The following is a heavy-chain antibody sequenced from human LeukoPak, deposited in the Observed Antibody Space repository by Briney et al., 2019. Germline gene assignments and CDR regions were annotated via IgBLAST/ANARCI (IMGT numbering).Heavy chain of an antibody. D-gene: IGHD5-18*01. CDR3: AKVRGYSYGYPFDY. CDR2: ISGSGGST. J-gene: IGHJ4*02. V-gene: IGHV3-23*01. Sequence: PGASLRLSCAASGFTFSSYAMSWVRQAPGKGLEWVSAISGSGGSTYYADSVKGRFTISRDNSKNTLYLQMNSLRAEDTAVYYCAKVRGYSYGYPFDYWGQGTLVTVSS. CDR1: GFTFSSYA.